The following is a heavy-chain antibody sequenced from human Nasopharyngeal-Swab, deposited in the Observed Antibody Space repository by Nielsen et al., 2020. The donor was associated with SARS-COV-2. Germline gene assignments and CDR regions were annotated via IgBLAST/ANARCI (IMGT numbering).Heavy chain of an antibody. CDR1: GGSFSSYY. Sequence: SETLSLTCAVYGGSFSSYYWTWIRQPPGKGLEWIGEINHGGGTNYNPSLKSRVTISVDTSKNQFSLNLSSVTAADTAVYYCVGGRQQWLIYDYWGQGTLVTVSS. D-gene: IGHD6-19*01. CDR3: VGGRQQWLIYDY. J-gene: IGHJ4*02. CDR2: INHGGGT. V-gene: IGHV4-34*01.